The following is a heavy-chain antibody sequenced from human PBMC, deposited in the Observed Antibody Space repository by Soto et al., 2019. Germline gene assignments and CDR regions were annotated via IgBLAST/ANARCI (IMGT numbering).Heavy chain of an antibody. CDR1: GYTFTSYG. Sequence: SVKVSCKASGYTFTSYGISWVRQAPGQGLEWMGGIIPIFGTANYAQKFQGRVTITADESTSTAYMELSSLRSEDTAVYYCARGDSSSYPYYGMDVWGQGTTVTVSS. D-gene: IGHD6-13*01. CDR2: IIPIFGTA. J-gene: IGHJ6*02. V-gene: IGHV1-69*13. CDR3: ARGDSSSYPYYGMDV.